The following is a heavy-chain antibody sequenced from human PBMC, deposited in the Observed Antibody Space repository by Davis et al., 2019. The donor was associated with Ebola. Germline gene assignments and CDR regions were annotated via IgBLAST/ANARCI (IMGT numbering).Heavy chain of an antibody. Sequence: MPSETLSLTCTVSGGASSSSSYYWGWIRQPPGKGLEWIGSIYYSGSTYYNPSLKSRVTISVDTSKNQFSLKLSSVTAADTAVYYCARPSSGWTFDYWGQGTLVTVSS. V-gene: IGHV4-39*01. CDR2: IYYSGST. J-gene: IGHJ4*02. CDR3: ARPSSGWTFDY. D-gene: IGHD6-19*01. CDR1: GGASSSSSYY.